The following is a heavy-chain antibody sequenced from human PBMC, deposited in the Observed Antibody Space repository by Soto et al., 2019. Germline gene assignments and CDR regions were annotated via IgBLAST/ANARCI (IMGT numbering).Heavy chain of an antibody. V-gene: IGHV4-39*01. J-gene: IGHJ6*02. CDR1: GGSISSSSYY. CDR2: IYYSGST. Sequence: SETLSLTCTVSGGSISSSSYYWGWIRQPPGKGLEWIGSIYYSGSTYYNPSLKSRVTISVDTSKNQFSLKLSSVTAADTAVYYCARHRLDSSGGVRYYYYGMDVWGQGTTVTVSS. CDR3: ARHRLDSSGGVRYYYYGMDV. D-gene: IGHD6-19*01.